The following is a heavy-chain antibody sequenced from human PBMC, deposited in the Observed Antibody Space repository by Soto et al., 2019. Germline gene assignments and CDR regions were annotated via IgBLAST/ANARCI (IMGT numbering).Heavy chain of an antibody. D-gene: IGHD3-16*01. CDR2: IYYSGST. CDR1: GGSISSSSYY. V-gene: IGHV4-39*01. Sequence: PSETLSLTCTVSGGSISSSSYYWGWIRQPPGKGLEWIGSIYYSGSTYYNPSLKSRVTISVDTSKNQFSLKLSSVTAADTAVYYCARNPPAFSISDHWGQGTLVTVSS. CDR3: ARNPPAFSISDH. J-gene: IGHJ4*02.